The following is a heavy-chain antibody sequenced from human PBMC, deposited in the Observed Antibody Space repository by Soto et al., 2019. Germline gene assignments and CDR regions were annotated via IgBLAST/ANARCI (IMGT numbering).Heavy chain of an antibody. CDR3: ARVSAPFTDSSSWWDYFDY. CDR1: GGPFSSYA. V-gene: IGHV1-69*01. Sequence: VHLVQSGAEVTKPGASVKVSCKAYGGPFSSYAISWVRQAPGQGLEWMGGSIPIFGTANYAQKCQGRVTISADESTSTAYMELSSLRSEDTAVYCCARVSAPFTDSSSWWDYFDYWGQGTLVTVSS. CDR2: SIPIFGTA. D-gene: IGHD6-13*01. J-gene: IGHJ4*02.